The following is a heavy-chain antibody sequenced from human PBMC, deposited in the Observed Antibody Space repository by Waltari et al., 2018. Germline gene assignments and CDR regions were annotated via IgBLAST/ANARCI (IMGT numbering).Heavy chain of an antibody. CDR1: GGPISSYY. J-gene: IGHJ5*02. Sequence: QVQLQESGPGLVKPSETLSLTCTVPGGPISSYYWSWIRQPPGKGLEWIGYIYSSGRAYYTPSLKSRVTISVDTSKNQFSLKLSSVTAADTAVYYCAREGYRNYGYNWFDPWGQGTLVTVSS. CDR2: IYSSGRA. CDR3: AREGYRNYGYNWFDP. D-gene: IGHD4-4*01. V-gene: IGHV4-59*01.